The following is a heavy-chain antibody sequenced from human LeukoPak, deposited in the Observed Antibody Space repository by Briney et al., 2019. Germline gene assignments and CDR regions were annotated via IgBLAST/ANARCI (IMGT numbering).Heavy chain of an antibody. V-gene: IGHV1-46*01. CDR1: GYTFTSYY. D-gene: IGHD2-2*01. Sequence: GASVKVSCKASGYTFTSYYMHWVRQAPGQGLEWMGIINPSGGSTSYAQKFQGRVTMTRDTSTSTVYMELSSLRSEGTAVYYCALSARSSTSSLGDWGQGTLVTVSS. CDR2: INPSGGST. CDR3: ALSARSSTSSLGD. J-gene: IGHJ4*02.